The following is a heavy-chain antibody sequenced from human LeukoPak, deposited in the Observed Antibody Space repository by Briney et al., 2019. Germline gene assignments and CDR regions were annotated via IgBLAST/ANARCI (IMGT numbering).Heavy chain of an antibody. CDR2: INAGNGNT. CDR3: AKVKVGFGEMAYFDY. CDR1: RYTFTHYA. V-gene: IGHV1-3*01. D-gene: IGHD3-10*01. Sequence: GASVKVSYKASRYTFTHYAMHWVRQAPGQTLDWMGWINAGNGNTKYSQKFQGRVTITRDTSASTAYMELSSLRSEDTAVYYCAKVKVGFGEMAYFDYWGQGTLVTVSS. J-gene: IGHJ4*02.